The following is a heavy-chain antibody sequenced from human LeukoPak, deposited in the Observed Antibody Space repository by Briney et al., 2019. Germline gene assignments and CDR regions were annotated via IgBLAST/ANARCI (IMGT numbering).Heavy chain of an antibody. Sequence: GGSLRLSYAASGFTFSSFGMHWVRQAPGKGLEWVAVISYDGRNKDFADSVKGRFTISRDNSKNTLYLQMNSLRAEDTAVYYCAKSSVGATTEVVDYWGQGTLVTVSS. D-gene: IGHD1-26*01. J-gene: IGHJ4*02. V-gene: IGHV3-30*18. CDR1: GFTFSSFG. CDR3: AKSSVGATTEVVDY. CDR2: ISYDGRNK.